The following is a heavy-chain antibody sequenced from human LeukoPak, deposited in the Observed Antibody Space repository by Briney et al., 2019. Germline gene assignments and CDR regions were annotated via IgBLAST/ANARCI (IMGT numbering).Heavy chain of an antibody. CDR2: ISAYNGNT. CDR1: GYTFTSYG. V-gene: IGHV1-18*01. D-gene: IGHD5-24*01. J-gene: IGHJ6*03. CDR3: ARDLGRDGTLYYHYYMDV. Sequence: ASVKVSCKASGYTFTSYGISWVRQAPGQGLEWMGWISAYNGNTNYAQKLQGRVTMTTDTSTSTAYMELRSLRADDTAVYYCARDLGRDGTLYYHYYMDVWGKGTTVTVSS.